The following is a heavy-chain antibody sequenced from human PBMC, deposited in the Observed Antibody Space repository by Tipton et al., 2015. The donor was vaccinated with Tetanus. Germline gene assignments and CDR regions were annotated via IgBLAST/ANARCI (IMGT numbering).Heavy chain of an antibody. Sequence: TPSLTCTVSGGSVSSGSYYWSWIRQPPGKGLEWIGYIYYSGSTNYNPSLKSRVTISVDTSKNQFSLKLSSVTAADTAVYYCARAEYSSGWFSTDRDYYYGMDVWGQGTTVTVSS. J-gene: IGHJ6*02. CDR1: GGSVSSGSYY. CDR3: ARAEYSSGWFSTDRDYYYGMDV. CDR2: IYYSGST. D-gene: IGHD6-19*01. V-gene: IGHV4-61*01.